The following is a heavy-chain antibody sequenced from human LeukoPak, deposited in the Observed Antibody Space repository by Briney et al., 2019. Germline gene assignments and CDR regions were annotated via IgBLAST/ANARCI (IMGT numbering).Heavy chain of an antibody. V-gene: IGHV3-73*01. Sequence: GGSLRLSCAASGFTFSGSAMHWVRQASGKGLEWVGRIRSKANSYATAYAASVKGRFTISRDDSKNTAYLQMNSLKTEDTAVYYCTVVVGYSYGYKDYYYYGMDVWGQGTLVTVSS. J-gene: IGHJ6*02. D-gene: IGHD5-18*01. CDR3: TVVVGYSYGYKDYYYYGMDV. CDR1: GFTFSGSA. CDR2: IRSKANSYAT.